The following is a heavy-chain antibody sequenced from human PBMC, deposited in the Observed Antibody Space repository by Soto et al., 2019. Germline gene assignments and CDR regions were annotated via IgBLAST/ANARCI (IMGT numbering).Heavy chain of an antibody. V-gene: IGHV3-15*01. CDR1: GVSVTNAW. CDR3: ATGLNTGF. CDR2: IKSKTAGGTT. D-gene: IGHD4-17*01. J-gene: IGHJ4*02. Sequence: EVQLVQSTGGLVKPGESLRLSCAASGVSVTNAWMNWVRQAPGKGLEWVGLIKSKTAGGTTHYAATVKGRFTISRDDSKNMLYSQMKSLKVIDTAVYYCATGLNTGFWGQGSLVNVSS.